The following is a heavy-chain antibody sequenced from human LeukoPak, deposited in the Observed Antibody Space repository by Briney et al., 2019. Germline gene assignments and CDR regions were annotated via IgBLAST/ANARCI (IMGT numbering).Heavy chain of an antibody. J-gene: IGHJ6*03. CDR3: ARDRPTSLGYFDWLNPQLFYYYYYMDV. CDR2: ISAYNGNT. V-gene: IGHV1-18*01. D-gene: IGHD3-9*01. CDR1: GYTFTSYG. Sequence: GASGKVSCKASGYTFTSYGISWVRQALGQGREWMGWISAYNGNTNYAQKLQGRVTMTTDTSTSTAYMELRSLRSDDTAVYYCARDRPTSLGYFDWLNPQLFYYYYYMDVWGKGTTVTVSS.